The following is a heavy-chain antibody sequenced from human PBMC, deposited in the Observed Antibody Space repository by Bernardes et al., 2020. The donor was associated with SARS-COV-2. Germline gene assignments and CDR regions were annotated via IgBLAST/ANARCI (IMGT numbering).Heavy chain of an antibody. CDR1: GFTFNSYY. CDR2: ISEDGSST. J-gene: IGHJ2*01. V-gene: IGHV3-74*01. Sequence: GSLRLSCAASGFTFNSYYIHWVRQVPDKGLVWVSRISEDGSSTNYADSVKGRFTISRDNAKNTLYLQMNSLRADDTAVYYCGKRDVVAGNWYFDVWGRGTLVTVSS. D-gene: IGHD2-15*01. CDR3: GKRDVVAGNWYFDV.